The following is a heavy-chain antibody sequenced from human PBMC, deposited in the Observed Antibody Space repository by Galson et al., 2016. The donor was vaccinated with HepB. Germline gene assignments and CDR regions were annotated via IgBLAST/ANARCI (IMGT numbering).Heavy chain of an antibody. Sequence: SLRLSCAASGFTVSSNYMSWVRQAPGKGLEWVSSIGSRGDDTYYADSVKGRFTVSRDNLKNTLYLQMNSLRADDTAVYYCAKRVSSSKYFDYWGQGTLVTVSS. D-gene: IGHD2-2*01. CDR1: GFTVSSNY. V-gene: IGHV3-23*01. CDR3: AKRVSSSKYFDY. CDR2: IGSRGDDT. J-gene: IGHJ4*02.